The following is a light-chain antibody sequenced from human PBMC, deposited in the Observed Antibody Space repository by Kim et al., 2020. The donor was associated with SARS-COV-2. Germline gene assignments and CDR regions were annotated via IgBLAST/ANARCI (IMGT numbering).Light chain of an antibody. V-gene: IGLV1-44*01. CDR1: TSNIARNN. CDR3: ATWDDGLRGRM. Sequence: GQRVTSSSSGSTSNIARNNVNWYQQLPGTAPKPLIYYDNQRPSGVPDRFSGSKSGTSASLAISGLQAEDEAYYYCATWDDGLRGRMFGGGTKVTVL. J-gene: IGLJ3*02. CDR2: YDN.